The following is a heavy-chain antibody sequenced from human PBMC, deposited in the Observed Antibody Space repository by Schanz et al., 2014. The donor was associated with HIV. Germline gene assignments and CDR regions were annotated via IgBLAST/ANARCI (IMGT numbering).Heavy chain of an antibody. Sequence: QVQLQQWGAGLLKPSETLSLTCAVYGGSFSVYSWSWIRQPPGKGLQWIGEINHSGSTNYNPSLSSRVTISVDTYKRQFSLTLASVTAADTAVYYCARGVRRDCRTPDCNTGWFDPWGQGTLVTVSS. CDR2: INHSGST. CDR3: ARGVRRDCRTPDCNTGWFDP. D-gene: IGHD2-15*01. CDR1: GGSFSVYS. J-gene: IGHJ5*02. V-gene: IGHV4-34*01.